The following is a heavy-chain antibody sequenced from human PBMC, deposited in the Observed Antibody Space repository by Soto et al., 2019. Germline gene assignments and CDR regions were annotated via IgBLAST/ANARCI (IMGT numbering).Heavy chain of an antibody. J-gene: IGHJ6*02. CDR2: FYHSGNS. D-gene: IGHD5-18*01. V-gene: IGHV4-59*01. CDR3: ARISSVDPYGYVNGGLDV. CDR1: GGSIRIYY. Sequence: SETLSLTCSVSGGSIRIYYWSWIRHSPEKGLEWIGYFYHSGNSNYNPSLKSRVTISVDTSKNQLSLSLRSVTAADTAVYFCARISSVDPYGYVNGGLDVWGQGTTVTVSS.